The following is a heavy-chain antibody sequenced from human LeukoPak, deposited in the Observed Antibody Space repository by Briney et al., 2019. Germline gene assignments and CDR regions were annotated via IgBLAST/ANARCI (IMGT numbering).Heavy chain of an antibody. V-gene: IGHV4-30-2*01. CDR2: IYHSGST. CDR1: GGSISSGGYY. D-gene: IGHD1-26*01. Sequence: SETLSLTCTVSGGSISSGGYYWSWIRQPPGKGLEWIGYIYHSGSTYYNPSLKSRVTISVDRSKNQFSLKLSSVTAADTAVYYCASDRYKQATWITIVGAIFDYWGQGTLVTVSS. CDR3: ASDRYKQATWITIVGAIFDY. J-gene: IGHJ4*02.